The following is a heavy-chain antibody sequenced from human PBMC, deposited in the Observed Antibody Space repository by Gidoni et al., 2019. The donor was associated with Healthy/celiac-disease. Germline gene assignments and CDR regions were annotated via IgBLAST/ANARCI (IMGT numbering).Heavy chain of an antibody. V-gene: IGHV5-10-1*03. D-gene: IGHD6-13*01. Sequence: EVQLVQSGAEVKKPGESLRISCKGSGYSFTSYWISWVRQMPGKGLEWMGRIDPSDSYTNYSPSFQGHVTISADKSISTAYLQWSSLKASDTAMYYCARSAAGSHYYYYMDVWGKGTTVTVSS. CDR1: GYSFTSYW. CDR3: ARSAAGSHYYYYMDV. J-gene: IGHJ6*03. CDR2: IDPSDSYT.